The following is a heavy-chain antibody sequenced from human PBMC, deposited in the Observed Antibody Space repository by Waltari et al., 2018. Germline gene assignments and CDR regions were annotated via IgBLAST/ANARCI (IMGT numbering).Heavy chain of an antibody. CDR2: INPRGGST. V-gene: IGHV1-46*01. Sequence: QVQLVQSGAEVKKPGASVKVSCKASGYTFTSYYMHWVRQAPGQGLEWMGIINPRGGSTSYAQKFQGRVTMTRDTSTSTVYMELSSLRSEDTAVYYCARSISIVASWFDPWGQGTLVTVSS. D-gene: IGHD2-15*01. J-gene: IGHJ5*02. CDR1: GYTFTSYY. CDR3: ARSISIVASWFDP.